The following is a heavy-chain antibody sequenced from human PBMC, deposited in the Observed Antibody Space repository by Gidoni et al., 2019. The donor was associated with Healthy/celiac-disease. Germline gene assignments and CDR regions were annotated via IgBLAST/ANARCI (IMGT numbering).Heavy chain of an antibody. CDR3: ARGRGAWVGYWYFDL. J-gene: IGHJ2*01. D-gene: IGHD7-27*01. CDR2: IGTAGDT. CDR1: GFHFSSYD. V-gene: IGHV3-13*01. Sequence: EVQLVESGGGLVQPGGSLRLSCAAPGFHFSSYDMHWVRQAPGKGLEWVSAIGTAGDTYYPGSVKGRFTISRENAKNSLYLQMNSLRAGDTAVYYCARGRGAWVGYWYFDLWGRGTLVTVSS.